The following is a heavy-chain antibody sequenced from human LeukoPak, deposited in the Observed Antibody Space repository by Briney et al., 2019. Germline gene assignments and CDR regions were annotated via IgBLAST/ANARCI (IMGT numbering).Heavy chain of an antibody. D-gene: IGHD3-22*01. CDR1: GYTFTSYD. Sequence: ASVKVSCKASGYTFTSYDINWVRQATGQGHEWMGWMNPNSGNTGYAQKFQGRVTMTRNTSISTAYMELSSLRSEDTAVYYCARESIGSSGSQWFDPWGQGTLVTVSS. CDR2: MNPNSGNT. CDR3: ARESIGSSGSQWFDP. J-gene: IGHJ5*02. V-gene: IGHV1-8*01.